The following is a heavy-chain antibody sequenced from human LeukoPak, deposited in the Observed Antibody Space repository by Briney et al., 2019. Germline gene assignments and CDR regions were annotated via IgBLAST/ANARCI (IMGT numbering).Heavy chain of an antibody. Sequence: SETLSLTCTVSGASISGYYWTWIRQPPGKELEWIGYIYYSGSTNYNPSLKSRVTISVDTSKNQFSLKLSSVTAADTAVYYCASNYYGSGSLDYWGQGTLVTVSS. J-gene: IGHJ4*02. CDR3: ASNYYGSGSLDY. V-gene: IGHV4-59*08. D-gene: IGHD3-10*01. CDR2: IYYSGST. CDR1: GASISGYY.